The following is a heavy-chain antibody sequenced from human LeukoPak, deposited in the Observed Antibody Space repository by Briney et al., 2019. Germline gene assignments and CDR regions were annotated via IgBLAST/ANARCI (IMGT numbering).Heavy chain of an antibody. CDR2: VYYSGPT. CDR1: SGSISSSGYY. D-gene: IGHD3-22*01. CDR3: ARRGYYYDSSGYYHYFDY. Sequence: SETLSLTCTVSSGSISSSGYYWGWVRQSPGKGLEWIGTVYYSGPTFYNPSLKSRVTVSVDTSKNQFSLKLSSVTAADTAVYYCARRGYYYDSSGYYHYFDYWGQGTLVTVSS. J-gene: IGHJ4*02. V-gene: IGHV4-39*07.